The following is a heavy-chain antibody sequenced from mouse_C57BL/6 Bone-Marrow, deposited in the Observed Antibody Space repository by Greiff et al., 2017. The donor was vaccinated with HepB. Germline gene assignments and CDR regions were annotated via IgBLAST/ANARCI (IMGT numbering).Heavy chain of an antibody. Sequence: QVQLQQPGAELVKPGASVKLSCKASGYTFTSYWMHWVKQRPGQGLEWIGMIHPNSGSTNYNEKFKSKATLTVDKSSSTAYMQLSSLTSEDSAFYYCTRRGIYDYALVYWGQGTTLTVSS. V-gene: IGHV1-64*01. CDR1: GYTFTSYW. D-gene: IGHD2-4*01. CDR3: TRRGIYDYALVY. CDR2: IHPNSGST. J-gene: IGHJ2*01.